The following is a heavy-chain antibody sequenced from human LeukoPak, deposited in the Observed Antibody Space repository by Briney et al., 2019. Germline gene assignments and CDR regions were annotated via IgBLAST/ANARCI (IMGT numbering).Heavy chain of an antibody. J-gene: IGHJ4*02. Sequence: ASVKVSCKASGYTFTSYAMHWVRQAPGRRLEWMGWINAGNGNTKYSQKFQGRVTITRDTSASTAYMELSSLRSEDTAVYYCARIGHDYDILTGYTDYFDYWGQGTLVTVSS. CDR2: INAGNGNT. CDR3: ARIGHDYDILTGYTDYFDY. D-gene: IGHD3-9*01. CDR1: GYTFTSYA. V-gene: IGHV1-3*01.